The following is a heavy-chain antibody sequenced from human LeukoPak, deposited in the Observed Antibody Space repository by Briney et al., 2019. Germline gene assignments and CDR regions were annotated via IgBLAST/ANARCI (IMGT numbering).Heavy chain of an antibody. J-gene: IGHJ6*02. CDR3: AKDRKDSSSWYSNYYYGMDV. D-gene: IGHD6-13*01. CDR1: GFTFDDYA. V-gene: IGHV3-9*01. CDR2: ISWNSGSI. Sequence: GGSLRLSCAASGFTFDDYAMHWVRQAPGKGLEWVSGISWNSGSIGYADSVKGRFTISRDNAKNSLYLQMNSLRAEDTAVYYCAKDRKDSSSWYSNYYYGMDVWGQGTTVTVSS.